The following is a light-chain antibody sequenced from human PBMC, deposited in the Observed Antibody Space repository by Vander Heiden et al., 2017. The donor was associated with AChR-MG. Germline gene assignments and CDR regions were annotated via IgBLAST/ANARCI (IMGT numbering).Light chain of an antibody. V-gene: IGLV2-8*01. Sequence: QSALTQPPSASGPLGQSVTLSCTGTSSDIGAYTYVSWYQQYPGKAPRLLIYEVNQRPSGVPDRFSGSKSGNTASLTVSGLQAEDEADYYCSSYAGNYIFVLFGGGTRLTVL. CDR3: SSYAGNYIFVL. CDR2: EVN. CDR1: SSDIGAYTY. J-gene: IGLJ2*01.